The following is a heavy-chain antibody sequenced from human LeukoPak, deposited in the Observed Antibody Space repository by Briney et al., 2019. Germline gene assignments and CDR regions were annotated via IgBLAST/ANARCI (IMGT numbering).Heavy chain of an antibody. V-gene: IGHV1-24*01. D-gene: IGHD3-22*01. CDR3: ARDLSHRYNYDSRGYYILFDH. CDR2: FDPEDGET. CDR1: GYTLTELS. J-gene: IGHJ4*02. Sequence: ASVKVSRKVSGYTLTELSMHWVRQAPGKGLEWMGGFDPEDGETIYAQKFQGRVTMTEDTSTDTAYMELSSLRSEDTAVYYCARDLSHRYNYDSRGYYILFDHWGQGTLVTVSS.